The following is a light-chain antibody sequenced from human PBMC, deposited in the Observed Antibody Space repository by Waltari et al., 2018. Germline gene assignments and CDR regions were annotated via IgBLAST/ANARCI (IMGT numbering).Light chain of an antibody. J-gene: IGKJ2*01. Sequence: IQVIQSPSTLSASVGDTVPISSRVSHRINIWLAWYQQKPGKAPKLLIKKASTLEDGVPSRFSGSGSGTEFTLTIKSLQPDDFGTYFCQQFDTDVTFGQGTKVEI. V-gene: IGKV1-5*01. CDR1: HRINIW. CDR3: QQFDTDVT. CDR2: KAS.